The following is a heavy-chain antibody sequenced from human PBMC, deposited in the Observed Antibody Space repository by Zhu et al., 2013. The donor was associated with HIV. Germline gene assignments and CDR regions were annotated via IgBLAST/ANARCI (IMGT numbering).Heavy chain of an antibody. D-gene: IGHD6-6*01. V-gene: IGHV4-34*01. CDR3: ASRWDAFSSVGFLGDF. CDR2: FSHGGGT. CDR1: NGAFSGYR. Sequence: VQLQQWGAGLLKPSETLSLTCAVYNGAFSGYRWSWIRQPPGKGLEWIAEFSHGGGTNYNPSLESRVTMSVDTSKRQFSLKMSSVTDADTAVYYCASRWDAFSSVGFLGDFWGQGALVTVS. J-gene: IGHJ4*02.